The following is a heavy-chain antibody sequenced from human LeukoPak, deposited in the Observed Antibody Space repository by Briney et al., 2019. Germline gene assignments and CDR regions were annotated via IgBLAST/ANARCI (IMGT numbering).Heavy chain of an antibody. CDR2: IKQDGSEK. D-gene: IGHD6-19*01. CDR1: GFTFISFW. V-gene: IGHV3-7*04. J-gene: IGHJ6*01. CDR3: ARDRGWYGMDV. Sequence: GGSLRLSCASSGFTFISFWMTWVRQAPGKGLEWVANIKQDGSEKYYVDSVKGRFTISTDNAKNSLYLQMNSLRAEDTAVYYCARDRGWYGMDVWGPGTTVTVSS.